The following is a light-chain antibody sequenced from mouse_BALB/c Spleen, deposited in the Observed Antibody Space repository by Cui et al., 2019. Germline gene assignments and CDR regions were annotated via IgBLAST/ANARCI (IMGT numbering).Light chain of an antibody. V-gene: IGKV4-68*01. CDR3: QQWSSNPPMWT. Sequence: QIVLTQSPALMSASPGEKVTMTCSASSSVSYMYWYQQKPRSSPKPWIYLTSNLASGVPARFSGSGSGTSYSLTISSMEAEDAATYDCQQWSSNPPMWTFGGGTKLEIK. CDR2: LTS. J-gene: IGKJ1*01. CDR1: SSVSY.